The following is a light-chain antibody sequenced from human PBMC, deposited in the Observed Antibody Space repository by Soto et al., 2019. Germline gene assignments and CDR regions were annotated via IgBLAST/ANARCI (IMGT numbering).Light chain of an antibody. Sequence: EIVLTQSPGTLSLSPGEGATLSCRASQSVSTSYLAWYQQRPGQAPRLLIYGASSRATGIPDRFSGSGSGTDFTLTISRLEPEDFAVYYCHHYGSSPPTFGPGTRWIS. V-gene: IGKV3-20*01. CDR2: GAS. J-gene: IGKJ3*01. CDR1: QSVSTSY. CDR3: HHYGSSPPT.